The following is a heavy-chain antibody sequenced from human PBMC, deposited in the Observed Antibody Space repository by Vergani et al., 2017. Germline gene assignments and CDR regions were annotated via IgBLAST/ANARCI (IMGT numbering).Heavy chain of an antibody. CDR2: IYYSGRT. D-gene: IGHD6-6*01. Sequence: QVQLQESGPGLVKPSQTLSLTCTVSGGSISSGDYYWSWIRQPPGKGLEWIGYIYYSGRTYYNPSLKSRVTISVDTSKNQFSLKLSSVTAADTAVYYCARSEYSSSYDYYYYYMDVWGKGTTVTVSS. CDR1: GGSISSGDYY. CDR3: ARSEYSSSYDYYYYYMDV. V-gene: IGHV4-30-4*01. J-gene: IGHJ6*03.